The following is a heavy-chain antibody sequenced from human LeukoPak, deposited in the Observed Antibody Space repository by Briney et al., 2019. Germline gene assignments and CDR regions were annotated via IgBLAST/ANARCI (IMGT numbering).Heavy chain of an antibody. V-gene: IGHV4-59*11. CDR3: ASGQCSSTSSNYYYDMDV. Sequence: PSETLSLTCTVSGGSISSHYWSWIRQPPGKGLEWIGHIYYSGSTIYNPSPKSRVTISVDTSESPFSLKLSCVTAADTAVYYCASGQCSSTSSNYYYDMDVWGKGTTVTVSS. D-gene: IGHD2-2*01. CDR1: GGSISSHY. J-gene: IGHJ6*03. CDR2: IYYSGST.